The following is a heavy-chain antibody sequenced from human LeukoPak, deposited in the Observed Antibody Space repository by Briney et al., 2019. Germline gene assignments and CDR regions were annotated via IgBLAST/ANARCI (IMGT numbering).Heavy chain of an antibody. D-gene: IGHD6-19*01. CDR3: ARDPRLADYYYYMDV. V-gene: IGHV1-2*02. CDR1: GYTFTGYY. J-gene: IGHJ6*03. CDR2: INPNSGGT. Sequence: ASVKVSCKASGYTFTGYYMHWVRQAPGQGLEWMGWINPNSGGTNYAQKFQGRVTMTRDTSISTAYMELSRLRSDDTAVYYCARDPRLADYYYYMDVWGKGTTVTVSS.